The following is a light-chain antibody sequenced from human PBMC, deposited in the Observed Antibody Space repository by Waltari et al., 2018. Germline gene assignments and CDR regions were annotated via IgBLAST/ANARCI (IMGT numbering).Light chain of an antibody. J-gene: IGKJ1*01. Sequence: CRASQSVGRSLAWYQQIPGQAPRLLIYGASSRATGIPDRFSGSGSGTDFSLTISRLEPEDFAVYFCQHYVRLPATFGQGTKVAI. CDR1: QSVGRS. CDR2: GAS. V-gene: IGKV3-20*01. CDR3: QHYVRLPAT.